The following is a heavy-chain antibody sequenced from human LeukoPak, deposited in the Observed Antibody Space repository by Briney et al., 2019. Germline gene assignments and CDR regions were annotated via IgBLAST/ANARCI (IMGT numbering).Heavy chain of an antibody. CDR3: TRDLMDYDVSTGLHHYYMDV. J-gene: IGHJ6*02. CDR2: ITQDGSEK. Sequence: GGSLRLSCAASGFTFSSYWMSWVRQAPGEGLEWVANITQDGSEKYYVDSVRGRVTISRDNAKNTLYLQMNTLRVEDTAVYYCTRDLMDYDVSTGLHHYYMDVWGQGTTVTVSS. V-gene: IGHV3-7*01. D-gene: IGHD3-9*01. CDR1: GFTFSSYW.